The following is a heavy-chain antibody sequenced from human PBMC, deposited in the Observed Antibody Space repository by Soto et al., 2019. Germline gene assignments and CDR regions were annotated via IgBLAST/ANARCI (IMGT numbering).Heavy chain of an antibody. CDR2: IIPLFGTA. J-gene: IGHJ4*02. V-gene: IGHV1-69*06. CDR1: GGIFSSNT. Sequence: QVYLVQSGAEVKKPGSSVKISCKASGGIFSSNTINWLRQAAGQGLEWMGGIIPLFGTANYAEKFKGRVTITADKSTKTEYMELTSLRSEDTAVYYCASKAACGGDCYAFDSWGQGTLVTVSS. CDR3: ASKAACGGDCYAFDS. D-gene: IGHD2-21*02.